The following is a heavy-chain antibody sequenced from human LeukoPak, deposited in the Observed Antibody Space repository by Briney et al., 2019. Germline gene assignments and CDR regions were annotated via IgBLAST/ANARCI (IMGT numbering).Heavy chain of an antibody. CDR2: IYYSGST. V-gene: IGHV4-59*08. Sequence: SETLSLTCTVSGGSISSYYWSWIRQPPGKGLEWIGYIYYSGSTNYNPSLKSRVTISVDTSKNQFSLKLSSVTAADTAVYYCASYCSGGSCYRGAFDIGGQGTMVTVSS. D-gene: IGHD2-15*01. J-gene: IGHJ3*02. CDR1: GGSISSYY. CDR3: ASYCSGGSCYRGAFDI.